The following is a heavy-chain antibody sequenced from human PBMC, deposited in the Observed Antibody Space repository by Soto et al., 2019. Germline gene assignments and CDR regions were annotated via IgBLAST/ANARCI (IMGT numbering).Heavy chain of an antibody. Sequence: GGSLRLSCIASGFTFGDYAMSWIRQAPGKGLEWVAFIRSNTYGGTTQYAASVKGRFTISRDDSRGLAYLQMDSLKTEDTAVYYCTRTRTTLIVVVSDYWGQGTLVTVSS. D-gene: IGHD3-22*01. CDR1: GFTFGDYA. V-gene: IGHV3-49*03. CDR2: IRSNTYGGTT. CDR3: TRTRTTLIVVVSDY. J-gene: IGHJ4*02.